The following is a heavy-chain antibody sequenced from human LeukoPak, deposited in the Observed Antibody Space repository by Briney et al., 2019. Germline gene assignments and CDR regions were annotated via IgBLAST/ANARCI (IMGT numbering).Heavy chain of an antibody. V-gene: IGHV1-2*02. CDR2: INANSGGT. D-gene: IGHD4-23*01. CDR1: GYTFTGYY. CDR3: ARDGHGGNSFDY. J-gene: IGHJ4*02. Sequence: ASVKVSCKASGYTFTGYYMHWVRHAPGQGLEWMGWINANSGGTDYAQKFQDRVTMTRDTSISTAYMELSRLRSDDTAVYYCARDGHGGNSFDYWGQGTLVTVSS.